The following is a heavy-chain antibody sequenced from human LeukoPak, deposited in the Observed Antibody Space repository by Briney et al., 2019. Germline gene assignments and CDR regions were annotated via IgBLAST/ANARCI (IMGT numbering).Heavy chain of an antibody. V-gene: IGHV4-59*01. CDR2: IYYSGST. Sequence: PSETLSLTCTVSGGSISSYYWSWIRQPPGKGLEWIGYIYYSGSTNYNPSLKSRVTISVDTSTNQFSLKLSSVTAADTAVYYCARESNWYYYNSSGYRDAFDIWGQGTMVTVSS. CDR3: ARESNWYYYNSSGYRDAFDI. J-gene: IGHJ3*02. CDR1: GGSISSYY. D-gene: IGHD3-22*01.